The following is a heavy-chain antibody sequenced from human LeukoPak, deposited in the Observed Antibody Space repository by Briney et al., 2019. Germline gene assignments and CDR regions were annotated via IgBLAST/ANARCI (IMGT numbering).Heavy chain of an antibody. CDR2: MNPNSGNT. CDR3: ARGQGGYGSGLDRGFDP. D-gene: IGHD3-10*01. Sequence: ASVKVSCKASGYTFTSYDINWVRQATGQGLEWMGWMNPNSGNTGYAQKFQGRVTMTRNTSISTAYMELSSLRSEDTAVYYCARGQGGYGSGLDRGFDPWGQGTLVTVSS. V-gene: IGHV1-8*01. CDR1: GYTFTSYD. J-gene: IGHJ5*02.